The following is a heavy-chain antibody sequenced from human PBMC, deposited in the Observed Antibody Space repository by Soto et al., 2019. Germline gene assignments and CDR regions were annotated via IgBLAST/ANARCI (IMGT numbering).Heavy chain of an antibody. D-gene: IGHD2-15*01. CDR3: AHRDVVVAATWENWFAP. J-gene: IGHJ5*02. V-gene: IGHV2-5*02. Sequence: QITLKESGPTLVKPTQTLTLTCTFSGFSLSTSGVGVGWIRQPPGKALEWLALIYWDDDKRYSPSLKSRLTITKDTSKHQVVLTMTNMDPVDTATYYCAHRDVVVAATWENWFAPWGQGTLVTVSS. CDR1: GFSLSTSGVG. CDR2: IYWDDDK.